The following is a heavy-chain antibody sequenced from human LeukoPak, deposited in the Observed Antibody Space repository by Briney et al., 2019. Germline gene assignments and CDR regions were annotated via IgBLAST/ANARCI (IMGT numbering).Heavy chain of an antibody. CDR3: ARDRRYRYCTNGVCGYVDY. Sequence: SETLSLTCAVYGGSFSGYYWSWIRQPPGKGLEWIGYIYYSGSTYYNPSLKSRVTISVDTSKNQFSLKLSSVTAADTAVYYCARDRRYRYCTNGVCGYVDYWGQGTLVTVSS. CDR1: GGSFSGYY. CDR2: IYYSGST. D-gene: IGHD2-8*01. J-gene: IGHJ4*02. V-gene: IGHV4-30-4*08.